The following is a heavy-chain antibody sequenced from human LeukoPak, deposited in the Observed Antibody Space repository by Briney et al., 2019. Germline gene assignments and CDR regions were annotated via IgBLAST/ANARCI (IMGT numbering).Heavy chain of an antibody. Sequence: VASVKVSCKASGGTFSSYTINWVRQAPGQGLEWMGGIIPIFGTANYAQKFQGRVTITADESTSTAYMELSSLRSEDTAVYYCAREGDSSGWYNYWGQGTLVTVSS. V-gene: IGHV1-69*13. CDR2: IIPIFGTA. J-gene: IGHJ4*02. CDR3: AREGDSSGWYNY. D-gene: IGHD6-19*01. CDR1: GGTFSSYT.